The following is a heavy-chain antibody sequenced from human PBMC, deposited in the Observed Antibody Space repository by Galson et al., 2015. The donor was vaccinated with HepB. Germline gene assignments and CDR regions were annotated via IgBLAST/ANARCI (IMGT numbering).Heavy chain of an antibody. D-gene: IGHD3-3*01. CDR2: ISYDGSNK. V-gene: IGHV3-30*18. Sequence: SLRLSCAASGFTFSSYGMHWVRQAPGKGLEWVAVISYDGSNKYYADSVKGRFTISRDNSKNTLYLQMNSLRAEDTAVYYCAKGSEKAYYDFWSGSPYYYGMDVWGQGTTVTVSS. CDR1: GFTFSSYG. CDR3: AKGSEKAYYDFWSGSPYYYGMDV. J-gene: IGHJ6*02.